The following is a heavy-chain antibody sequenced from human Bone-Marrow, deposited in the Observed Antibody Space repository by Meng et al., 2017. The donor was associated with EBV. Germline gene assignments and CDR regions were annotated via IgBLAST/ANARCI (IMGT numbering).Heavy chain of an antibody. Sequence: QGPLQQWGAGLLKPSETLSLTCAVYGGSFSGYYWSWIRQPPGKGLEWIGEINHSGSTNYNPSLKSRVTISVDTSKNQFSLKLSSVTAADTAVYYCARGKRWVRNWFDPWGQGTLVTVSS. V-gene: IGHV4-34*01. D-gene: IGHD4-23*01. CDR2: INHSGST. J-gene: IGHJ5*02. CDR1: GGSFSGYY. CDR3: ARGKRWVRNWFDP.